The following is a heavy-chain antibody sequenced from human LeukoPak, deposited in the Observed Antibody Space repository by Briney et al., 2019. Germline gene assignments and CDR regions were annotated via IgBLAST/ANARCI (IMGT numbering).Heavy chain of an antibody. V-gene: IGHV4-59*01. CDR2: IYYSGST. Sequence: PSETLSLTCTVSGGSISSYYWSWIRQPPGKGLEWIGYIYYSGSTNYNPSLKSRVTISVDTSKNQFSLKLSSVTAAGTAVYYCASIGSSGWYYFDYWGQGTLVTVSS. CDR3: ASIGSSGWYYFDY. CDR1: GGSISSYY. D-gene: IGHD6-19*01. J-gene: IGHJ4*02.